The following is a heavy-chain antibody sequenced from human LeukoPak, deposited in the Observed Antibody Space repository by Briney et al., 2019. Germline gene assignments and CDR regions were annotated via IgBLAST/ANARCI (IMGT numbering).Heavy chain of an antibody. CDR2: ISGYNDNT. D-gene: IGHD5-12*01. CDR1: GYTFRNFG. V-gene: IGHV1-18*01. J-gene: IGHJ4*02. Sequence: ASVRVSCEASGYTFRNFGITWVRQAPGQGLEWMGWISGYNDNTNYAQKLQGRVTMTTDTSTNTAYLELRSLRSDDTAVYYCARSGLVATYVDSQVDSWGQGTLVTVSS. CDR3: ARSGLVATYVDSQVDS.